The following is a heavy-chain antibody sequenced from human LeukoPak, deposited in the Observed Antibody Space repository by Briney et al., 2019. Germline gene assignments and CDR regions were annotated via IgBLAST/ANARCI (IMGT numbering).Heavy chain of an antibody. V-gene: IGHV3-48*03. CDR2: ISSSGSSK. J-gene: IGHJ6*02. Sequence: PGGSLRLSCAASGFTFSNFEMNWVRQAPGKGLEWVAYISSSGSSKHYADSVKGRFTISRGNSKNTLYLQMNSLRAGDTAVYYCARTRRGYSYKDGMDVWGQGTTVTVSS. CDR1: GFTFSNFE. D-gene: IGHD5-18*01. CDR3: ARTRRGYSYKDGMDV.